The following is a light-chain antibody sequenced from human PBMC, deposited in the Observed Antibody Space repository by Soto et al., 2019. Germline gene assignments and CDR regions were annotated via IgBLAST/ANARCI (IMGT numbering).Light chain of an antibody. CDR2: SSS. Sequence: EIVLTQSPGTLSLSPGERATLSCRASQTISGTYLAWYQQKPGQAPRPLIYSSSSRAAGVSDRFSGSGSGTDFSLTISRLEPEDFAMYYCQQYGRSPTWTFGQGTKVDIK. V-gene: IGKV3-20*01. CDR1: QTISGTY. CDR3: QQYGRSPTWT. J-gene: IGKJ1*01.